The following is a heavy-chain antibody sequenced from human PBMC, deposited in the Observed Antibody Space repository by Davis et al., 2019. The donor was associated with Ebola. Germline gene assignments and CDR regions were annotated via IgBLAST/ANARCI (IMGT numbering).Heavy chain of an antibody. CDR1: GFTFSSYA. Sequence: PGGSLRLSCAASGFTFSSYAMHWVRQAPGKGLEWVAVISYDGSNKYYADSVKGRFTISRDNSKNTLYLQMNSLRAEDTAVYYCARVAGYSSGWGDYWGQGTLVTVSS. CDR2: ISYDGSNK. CDR3: ARVAGYSSGWGDY. V-gene: IGHV3-30-3*01. J-gene: IGHJ4*02. D-gene: IGHD6-19*01.